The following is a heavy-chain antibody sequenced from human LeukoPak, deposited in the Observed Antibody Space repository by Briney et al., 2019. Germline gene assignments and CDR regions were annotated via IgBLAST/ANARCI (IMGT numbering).Heavy chain of an antibody. CDR3: ARDRRSDAAPDAFDI. D-gene: IGHD6-13*01. CDR1: GYTFTSYG. CDR2: ISVYNGNT. V-gene: IGHV1-18*01. Sequence: GASVKVSCKASGYTFTSYGITWVRQAPGQGLEWMGWISVYNGNTNSAQKLQGRVTMTTDTSTSTAYMELRSLRSDDTAVYYCARDRRSDAAPDAFDIWGQGTMVTVSS. J-gene: IGHJ3*02.